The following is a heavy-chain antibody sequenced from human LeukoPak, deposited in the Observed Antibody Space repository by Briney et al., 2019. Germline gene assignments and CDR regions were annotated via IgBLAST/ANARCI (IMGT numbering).Heavy chain of an antibody. Sequence: PGGSLRLSCAASGFTFSSYAMSWVRQAPGKGLEWVSAISGSGGSTCYADSVKGRFTISRDNSKNTLYLQMNSLRAEDTAVYYCAKDLSGSYLFDYWGQGTLVTVSS. J-gene: IGHJ4*02. CDR2: ISGSGGST. CDR3: AKDLSGSYLFDY. D-gene: IGHD1-26*01. V-gene: IGHV3-23*01. CDR1: GFTFSSYA.